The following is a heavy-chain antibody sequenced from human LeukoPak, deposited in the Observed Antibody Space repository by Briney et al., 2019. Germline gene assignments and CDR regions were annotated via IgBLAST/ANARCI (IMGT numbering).Heavy chain of an antibody. CDR1: GGSFSGYY. CDR2: INHSGST. V-gene: IGHV4-34*01. Sequence: PSETLSLTCAVYGGSFSGYYWSWIRQPPGKGLEWIGEINHSGSTNYNPSLKSRVTISVDTSKNQFSLKLSSVTAADTAVYYCARAKIRVAFDYWGQGTLVTVSS. J-gene: IGHJ4*02. CDR3: ARAKIRVAFDY.